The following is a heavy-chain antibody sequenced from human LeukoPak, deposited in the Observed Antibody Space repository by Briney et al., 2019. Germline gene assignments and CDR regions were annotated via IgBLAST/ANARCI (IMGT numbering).Heavy chain of an antibody. CDR1: GGTFSSYA. D-gene: IGHD7-27*01. J-gene: IGHJ5*02. CDR2: IIPIFGTA. CDR3: ASSSANWGSRTSAHPYNWFDP. Sequence: SVKVSCKASGGTFSSYAISWVRQAPGQGLEWMGGIIPIFGTANYAQKFQGRVTITTDESTSTAYIELSSLRSEDTAVYYCASSSANWGSRTSAHPYNWFDPWGQGTLVTVSS. V-gene: IGHV1-69*05.